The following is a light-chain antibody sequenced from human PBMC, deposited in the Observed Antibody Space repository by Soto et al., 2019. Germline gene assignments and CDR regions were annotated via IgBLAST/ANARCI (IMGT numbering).Light chain of an antibody. CDR3: SSYTTSSTFV. CDR2: DVS. V-gene: IGLV2-14*01. Sequence: QSVLAQPASVSGSPGQSITISCTGTSSDVGRYDFVSWFQQHPGKAPKLMIYDVSIRPSGVSDHFSGPKSGNTASLTISWLQAEDEADYYCSSYTTSSTFVFGTGTKLTVL. CDR1: SSDVGRYDF. J-gene: IGLJ1*01.